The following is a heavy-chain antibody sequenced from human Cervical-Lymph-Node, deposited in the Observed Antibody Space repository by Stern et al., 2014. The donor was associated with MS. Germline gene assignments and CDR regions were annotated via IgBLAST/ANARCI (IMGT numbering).Heavy chain of an antibody. CDR3: VHSSGTVFGVISDYAFGV. V-gene: IGHV2-5*05. CDR2: IYWDDDH. D-gene: IGHD3-3*01. CDR1: GFSFTTSGVG. J-gene: IGHJ3*01. Sequence: ESGPTLVKPTQSLTLTCTFSGFSFTTSGVGVGWIRQPPGKALEWLAVIYWDDDHYDGPSLKRRLTIIKDTSENQVVLTMTNMDPADTATYFCVHSSGTVFGVISDYAFGVWGKGAMVTVSS.